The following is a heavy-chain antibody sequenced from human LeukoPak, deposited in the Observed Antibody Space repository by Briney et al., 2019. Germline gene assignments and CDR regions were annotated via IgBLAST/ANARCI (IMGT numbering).Heavy chain of an antibody. CDR3: AKSGVGATIKAFDI. CDR1: GFTFDDYA. CDR2: ISWDSGSI. J-gene: IGHJ3*02. Sequence: PGRSLRLSCAASGFTFDDYAMHWVRQAPGKGMEWVSGISWDSGSIGYAVSVKGRFTISRDTAKPSLYLQMNSLRADDMALYYCAKSGVGATIKAFDIWGQGTMVTVSS. D-gene: IGHD1-26*01. V-gene: IGHV3-9*03.